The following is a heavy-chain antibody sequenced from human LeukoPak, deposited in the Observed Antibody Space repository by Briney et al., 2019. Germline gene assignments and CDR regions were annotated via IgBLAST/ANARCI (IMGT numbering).Heavy chain of an antibody. CDR2: IYHSGST. CDR3: AREYCSSTSCGYN. V-gene: IGHV4-59*12. D-gene: IGHD2-2*01. J-gene: IGHJ4*02. CDR1: GDSISTYY. Sequence: SETLSLTCTVSGDSISTYYWSWIRQPPGKGLEWVGYIYHSGSTYYNPSLKSRVTISVDRSKNQFSLKLSSVTAADTAVYYCAREYCSSTSCGYNWGQGTLVTVSS.